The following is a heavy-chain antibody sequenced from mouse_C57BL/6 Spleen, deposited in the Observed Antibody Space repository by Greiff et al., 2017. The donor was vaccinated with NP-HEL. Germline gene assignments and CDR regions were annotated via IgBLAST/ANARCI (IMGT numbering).Heavy chain of an antibody. CDR2: IDPSDSYT. D-gene: IGHD1-1*01. Sequence: QVQLQQPGAELVKPGASVKLSCKASGYTFTSYWMHWVKQRPGQGLEWIGEIDPSDSYTNYNQKFKGKSTLTVDKSSSTAYMQLSSLTSEDSAVYYCARGWHYGSSSFDYWGQGTTLTVSS. CDR3: ARGWHYGSSSFDY. J-gene: IGHJ2*01. V-gene: IGHV1-69*01. CDR1: GYTFTSYW.